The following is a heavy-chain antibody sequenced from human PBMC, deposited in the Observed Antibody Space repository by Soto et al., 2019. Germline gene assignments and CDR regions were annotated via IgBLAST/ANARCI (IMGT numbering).Heavy chain of an antibody. V-gene: IGHV4-30-2*01. CDR1: GGSISSGGYS. D-gene: IGHD4-17*01. CDR2: IYHSGST. J-gene: IGHJ4*02. CDR3: ARGMTTVTTFDY. Sequence: SETLSLTCAVSGGSISSGGYSCNWIRQPPGKGLEWIGYIYHSGSTYYNPSLKSRVTLSVDRSKNQFSLKLSSVTAADTAVYYCARGMTTVTTFDYWGQGTLVTVSS.